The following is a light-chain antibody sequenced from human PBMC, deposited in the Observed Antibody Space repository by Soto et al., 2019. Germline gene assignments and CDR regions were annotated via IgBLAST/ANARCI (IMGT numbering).Light chain of an antibody. CDR1: QSVSTN. CDR2: GAP. J-gene: IGKJ2*01. CDR3: QHYSNWPFT. V-gene: IGKV3-15*01. Sequence: IGMTQSPATLSVSPGERDTLSCRARQSVSTNLAWYQQKPGQPPSLLVYGAPARPTGITARFSGSGSGTEFTLTISSLQSEDFAVYYCQHYSNWPFTFGQGTKLEIK.